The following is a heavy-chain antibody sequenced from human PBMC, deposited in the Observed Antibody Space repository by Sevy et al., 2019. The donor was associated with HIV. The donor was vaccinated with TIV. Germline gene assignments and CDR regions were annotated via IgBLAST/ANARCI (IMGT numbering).Heavy chain of an antibody. V-gene: IGHV3-7*01. CDR2: IKQDGTDK. CDR3: ARALADWGSFHYSS. D-gene: IGHD3-16*01. CDR1: GFTFSTYW. Sequence: GGCLRLSCAASGFTFSTYWMTWVRQAPGRGLEWVANIKQDGTDKYYVDSVRGRFTISRDNGNNLLYLHMSSLRAEDTAIYFCARALADWGSFHYSSWGRGTLVTVSS. J-gene: IGHJ4*02.